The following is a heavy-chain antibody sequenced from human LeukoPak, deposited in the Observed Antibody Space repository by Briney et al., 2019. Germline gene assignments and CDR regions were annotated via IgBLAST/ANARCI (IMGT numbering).Heavy chain of an antibody. V-gene: IGHV3-30*02. J-gene: IGHJ3*02. CDR2: IQYDGSNK. Sequence: GGXLRLSCAASGFTFSSYDIHWVRQAPGKGVKWVSFIQYDGSNKYYADSVKGRFTISRDNSKNTLYLQMNSLRAEDTAVCYCAKSDWPENAFDIWGQGTMVTVSS. CDR1: GFTFSSYD. CDR3: AKSDWPENAFDI. D-gene: IGHD1-14*01.